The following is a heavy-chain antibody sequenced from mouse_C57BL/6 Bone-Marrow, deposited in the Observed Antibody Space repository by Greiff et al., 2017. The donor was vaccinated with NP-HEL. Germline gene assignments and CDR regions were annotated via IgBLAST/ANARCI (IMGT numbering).Heavy chain of an antibody. CDR2: IYPGDGDT. CDR1: GYAFSSSW. J-gene: IGHJ2*01. Sequence: QVQLKESGPELVKPGASVKISCKASGYAFSSSWMNWVKQRPGKGLEWIGRIYPGDGDTNYNGKFKGKATLTADTSSNTAYMQLSSLTTEDSAIYYCARSGGNYLDYWGQGTTLTVSS. CDR3: ARSGGNYLDY. D-gene: IGHD3-1*01. V-gene: IGHV1-82*01.